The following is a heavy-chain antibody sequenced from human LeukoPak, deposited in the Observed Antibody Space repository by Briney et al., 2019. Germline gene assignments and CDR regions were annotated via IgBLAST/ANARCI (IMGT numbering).Heavy chain of an antibody. J-gene: IGHJ4*02. Sequence: PGGSLRLSCAASGFTFSSYEMSWVRQAPGKGLEWVSYISSSGSTIYCADSVKGRFTISRDNSKNTLYLQMNSLRAEDTAVYYCAKGDAFGVVPRVDYWGQGTLVTVSS. CDR1: GFTFSSYE. D-gene: IGHD3-3*01. CDR3: AKGDAFGVVPRVDY. CDR2: ISSSGSTI. V-gene: IGHV3-48*03.